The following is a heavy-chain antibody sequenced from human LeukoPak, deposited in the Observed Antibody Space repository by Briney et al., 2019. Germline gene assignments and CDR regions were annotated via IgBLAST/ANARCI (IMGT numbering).Heavy chain of an antibody. CDR2: INTNTGNP. CDR1: GYTFTSYA. CDR3: AREHLWFGELLSLSNYYYGMDV. D-gene: IGHD3-10*01. V-gene: IGHV7-4-1*02. Sequence: GASVNVSCKASGYTFTSYAMNWVRQAPGQGLEWMGWINTNTGNPTYAQGFTGRFVFSLDTSVSTAYLQISSLKAEDTAVYYCAREHLWFGELLSLSNYYYGMDVWGQGTTVTVSS. J-gene: IGHJ6*02.